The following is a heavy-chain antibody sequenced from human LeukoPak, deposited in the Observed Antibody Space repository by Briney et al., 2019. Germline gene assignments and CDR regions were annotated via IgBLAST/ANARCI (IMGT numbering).Heavy chain of an antibody. Sequence: PGGSLRLSCAASGFTFSSYAIIWVRQAPGKGLEWVSGISGSGASTFYADSVKGRFTVSRDNSKNPLFLQMNSLRADDTAVYYCAKDNGDYGAYFYYYMDVWGKGTTVTVSS. CDR1: GFTFSSYA. J-gene: IGHJ6*03. V-gene: IGHV3-23*01. CDR2: ISGSGAST. CDR3: AKDNGDYGAYFYYYMDV. D-gene: IGHD4-17*01.